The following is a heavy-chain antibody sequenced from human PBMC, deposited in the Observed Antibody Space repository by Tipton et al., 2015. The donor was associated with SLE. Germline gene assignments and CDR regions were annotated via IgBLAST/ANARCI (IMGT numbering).Heavy chain of an antibody. CDR2: ISYDGSNK. Sequence: SLRLSCEASGFSFNYYAMHWVRQAPGKGLEWMAVISYDGSNKYYADSVKGRFTISRDNSKNTLYLQMNSLRAEDTAVYYCASQMTIRDAFDIWGQGTMVTVSS. CDR3: ASQMTIRDAFDI. D-gene: IGHD5-24*01. CDR1: GFSFNYYA. J-gene: IGHJ3*02. V-gene: IGHV3-30*04.